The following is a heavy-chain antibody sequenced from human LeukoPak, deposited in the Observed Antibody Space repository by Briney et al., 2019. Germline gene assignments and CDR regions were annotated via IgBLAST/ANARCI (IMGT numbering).Heavy chain of an antibody. CDR3: ARGRGGGYCSSTSCRVYFDY. D-gene: IGHD2-2*01. V-gene: IGHV4-34*01. J-gene: IGHJ4*02. CDR1: GGSFSGYY. CDR2: INHSGST. Sequence: SETLSLTCAVYGGSFSGYYWSWIRQPPGKGLEWIGEINHSGSTNYNPSLKSRVTISVDTSKNQFSLKLSSVTAADTAVYYCARGRGGGYCSSTSCRVYFDYWGQGALVTVSS.